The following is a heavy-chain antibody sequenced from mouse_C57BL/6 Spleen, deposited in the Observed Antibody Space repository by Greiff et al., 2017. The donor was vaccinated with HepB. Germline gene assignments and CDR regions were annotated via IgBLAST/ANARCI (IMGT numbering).Heavy chain of an antibody. CDR2: INPSNGGT. J-gene: IGHJ4*01. CDR1: GYTFTSYW. Sequence: VKLQQPGTELVKPGASVKLSCKASGYTFTSYWMHWVKQRPGQGLEWIGNINPSNGGTNYNEKFKSKATLTVDKSSSTAYMQLSSLTSEDSAVYYCARGIYDYVLYYYAMDYWGQGTSVTVSS. D-gene: IGHD2-4*01. CDR3: ARGIYDYVLYYYAMDY. V-gene: IGHV1-53*01.